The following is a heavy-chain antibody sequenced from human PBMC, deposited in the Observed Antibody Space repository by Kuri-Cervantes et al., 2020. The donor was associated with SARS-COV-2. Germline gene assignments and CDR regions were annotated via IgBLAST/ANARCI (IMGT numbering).Heavy chain of an antibody. D-gene: IGHD5-18*01. CDR2: ISHDGART. V-gene: IGHV3-30*18. J-gene: IGHJ4*02. Sequence: GESLKISCAASGFSFSTHGMHWVRQAPGKGLEWVAVISHDGARTHHADSVRGRFTVSRDTSKNTLFLQMNSLRAEDTAVYYCAKVRVARYTYGYGFDYWGQGTLVTVSS. CDR3: AKVRVARYTYGYGFDY. CDR1: GFSFSTHG.